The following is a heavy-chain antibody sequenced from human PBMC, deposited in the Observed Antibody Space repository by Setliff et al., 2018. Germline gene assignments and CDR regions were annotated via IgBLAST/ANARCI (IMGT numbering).Heavy chain of an antibody. CDR3: GRGFSRIEGWGNWFDP. CDR2: IYYSGST. CDR1: GGSISSGGYY. J-gene: IGHJ5*02. Sequence: SETLSLTCTVSGGSISSGGYYWSWIRQHPGKGLEWIGYIYYSGSTYYNPSLKSRVTISVDTSKNQFSLTLSSVTAADTAVYYCGRGFSRIEGWGNWFDPWGQGSLVTVS. V-gene: IGHV4-31*03. D-gene: IGHD2-15*01.